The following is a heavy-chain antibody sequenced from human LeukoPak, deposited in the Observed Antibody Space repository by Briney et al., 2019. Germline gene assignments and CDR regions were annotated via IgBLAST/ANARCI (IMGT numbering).Heavy chain of an antibody. Sequence: NPSETLSLTCNVSGGSINTANYYWTWIRQPPGKGLEWIGYISYSGTPYYNPSLNSRLTISLDTSNNQFSLRLNSVTAADTAMYYCARDRYGDFEDYWGQGTLVTVSS. CDR3: ARDRYGDFEDY. V-gene: IGHV4-30-4*08. J-gene: IGHJ4*02. CDR2: ISYSGTP. D-gene: IGHD4-17*01. CDR1: GGSINTANYY.